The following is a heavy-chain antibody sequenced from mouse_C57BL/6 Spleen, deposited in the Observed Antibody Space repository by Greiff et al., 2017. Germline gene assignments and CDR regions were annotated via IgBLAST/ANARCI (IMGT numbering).Heavy chain of an antibody. V-gene: IGHV5-9-1*02. CDR1: GFTFSSYA. CDR2: ISSGGDYI. CDR3: TRGDYGNFYYAMDY. Sequence: EVMLVESGEGLVKPGGSLKLSCAASGFTFSSYAMSWVRQTPEKRLEWVAYISSGGDYIYYADTVKGRFTISRDNARNTLYLQMSSLKSEDTAMXYCTRGDYGNFYYAMDYWGQGTSVTVSS. D-gene: IGHD2-1*01. J-gene: IGHJ4*01.